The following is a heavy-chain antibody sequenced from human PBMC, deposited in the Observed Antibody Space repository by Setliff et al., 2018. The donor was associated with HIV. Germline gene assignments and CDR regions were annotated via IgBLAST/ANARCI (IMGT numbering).Heavy chain of an antibody. CDR1: GFTFSAYA. V-gene: IGHV3-23*01. CDR3: AKAWGSGYPSFESALMFDV. Sequence: LRLSCAASGFTFSAYAMTWVRRAPGKGLEWVSATTSNGRTTDYAESVRGRFTLSRGNSRNTLYLHMTSLRAEDTAIYYCAKAWGSGYPSFESALMFDVWGQGTLVTVSS. J-gene: IGHJ4*02. CDR2: TTSNGRTT. D-gene: IGHD3-3*01.